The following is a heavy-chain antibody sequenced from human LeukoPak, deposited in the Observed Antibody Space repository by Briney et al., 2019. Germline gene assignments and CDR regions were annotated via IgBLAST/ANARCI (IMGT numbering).Heavy chain of an antibody. J-gene: IGHJ3*02. V-gene: IGHV1-18*01. CDR2: ISAYNGNT. CDR1: GYTFTSYG. Sequence: GASVKVSCKASGYTFTSYGISCVRQAPGQGLEWMGWISAYNGNTNYAQKLQGRVTMTTDTSTSTAYMELRSLRSDDTAVYYCATSRVGSGRYMVDAFDIWGQGTMVTVSS. CDR3: ATSRVGSGRYMVDAFDI. D-gene: IGHD6-19*01.